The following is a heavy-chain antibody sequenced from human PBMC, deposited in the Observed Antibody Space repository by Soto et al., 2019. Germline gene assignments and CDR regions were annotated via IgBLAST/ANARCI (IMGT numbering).Heavy chain of an antibody. D-gene: IGHD3-9*01. CDR3: ARLYPYYDILTGSQIYGFDF. Sequence: SETLSLTCAVNGGSGGSFSGYYWSWIRQPPGKGLEWIGEINHSGSTNYNPSLKSRVTISVDTPKNQFSLKLSSVTAADTAVYYCARLYPYYDILTGSQIYGFDFWGQGTMVTVSS. V-gene: IGHV4-34*01. CDR2: INHSGST. CDR1: GGSGGSFSGYY. J-gene: IGHJ3*01.